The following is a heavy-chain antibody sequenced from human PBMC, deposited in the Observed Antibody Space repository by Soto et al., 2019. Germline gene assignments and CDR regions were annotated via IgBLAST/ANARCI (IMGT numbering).Heavy chain of an antibody. CDR1: GFTFSSYS. CDR2: ISRSRSYI. V-gene: IGHV3-21*01. D-gene: IGHD1-26*01. Sequence: GGSLRLSCAASGFTFSSYSMNWVRQAPGKGLQCVSSISRSRSYIHYADSVNGRFTISRDNAKNSLYLQMTSLRAEDTAVYYCATGGDFDYWGQGTLVTVSS. CDR3: ATGGDFDY. J-gene: IGHJ4*02.